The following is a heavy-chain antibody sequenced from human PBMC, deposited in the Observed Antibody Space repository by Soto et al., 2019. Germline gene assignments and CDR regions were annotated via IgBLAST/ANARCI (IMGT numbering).Heavy chain of an antibody. CDR1: GGSISSYY. D-gene: IGHD6-6*01. CDR2: IYYSGST. CDR3: ARVRNSSSPPYYYYGMDV. V-gene: IGHV4-59*01. Sequence: SETLSLTCTVSGGSISSYYWSWIRQPPGKGLEWIGYIYYSGSTNYNPSLKSRVTISVDTSNNQFSLKLSSVTAADTAVYYGARVRNSSSPPYYYYGMDVWGQGTTVTVSS. J-gene: IGHJ6*02.